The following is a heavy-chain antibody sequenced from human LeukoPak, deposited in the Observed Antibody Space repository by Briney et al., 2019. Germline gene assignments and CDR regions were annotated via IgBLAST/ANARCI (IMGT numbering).Heavy chain of an antibody. V-gene: IGHV4-39*01. CDR2: IYYSGDI. D-gene: IGHD3-3*01. J-gene: IGHJ4*02. Sequence: SETLSLTCTVSGGSISSSSYYWGWIRQPPGKGLEWIGSIYYSGDIYYNPSLKSRVTIFVDTSKNQFSLKLSSVTAADTAVYYCQSRYLEWLLDYWGQGTLVTVSS. CDR3: QSRYLEWLLDY. CDR1: GGSISSSSYY.